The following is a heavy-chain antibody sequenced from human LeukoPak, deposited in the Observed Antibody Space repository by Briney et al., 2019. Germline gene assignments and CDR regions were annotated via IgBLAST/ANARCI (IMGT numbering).Heavy chain of an antibody. J-gene: IGHJ6*02. CDR2: IYYSGST. Sequence: SETLSLTCTVSGGSISSYYWSWIRQPPGKGLEWIGYIYYSGSTNYNPSLKSRVTISVDTSKNQFSLKLSSVTAADTAVYYCARDPHVAYYGMDVWGQGTTVTVSS. CDR1: GGSISSYY. D-gene: IGHD2-15*01. CDR3: ARDPHVAYYGMDV. V-gene: IGHV4-59*01.